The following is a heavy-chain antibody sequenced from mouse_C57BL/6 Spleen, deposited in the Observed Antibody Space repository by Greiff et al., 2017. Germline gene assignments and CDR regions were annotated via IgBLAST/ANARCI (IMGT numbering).Heavy chain of an antibody. CDR3: TGDYYGRGFAY. Sequence: EVQLQQSGTVLARPGASVKMSCKTSGYTFTSYWMHWVKQRPGQGLEWIGAIYPGNSDTSYNQKFKGKAKLTAVTSASTAYMKLSSLTNEDSAVYYCTGDYYGRGFAYWGQGTLVTVSA. CDR2: IYPGNSDT. CDR1: GYTFTSYW. J-gene: IGHJ3*01. V-gene: IGHV1-5*01. D-gene: IGHD1-1*01.